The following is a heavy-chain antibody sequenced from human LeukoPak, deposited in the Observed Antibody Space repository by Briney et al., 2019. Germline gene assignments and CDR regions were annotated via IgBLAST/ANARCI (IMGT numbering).Heavy chain of an antibody. Sequence: PGGSLRLSCAAYGFTFSSYAMSWVRQAPGKGLEWVSAISGSGGSTYYADSVKGRFTISRDNSKNTLYLQMNSLRAEDTAVYYCAKDRVTYYYDSSGYPDYWGQGTLVTVSS. D-gene: IGHD3-22*01. V-gene: IGHV3-23*01. CDR2: ISGSGGST. CDR3: AKDRVTYYYDSSGYPDY. CDR1: GFTFSSYA. J-gene: IGHJ4*02.